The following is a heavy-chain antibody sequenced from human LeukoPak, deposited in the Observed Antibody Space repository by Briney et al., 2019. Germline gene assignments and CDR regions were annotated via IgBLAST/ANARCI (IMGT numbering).Heavy chain of an antibody. CDR2: IYTSGCT. CDR1: GGSISTYY. CDR3: ARGYSSGWYDY. D-gene: IGHD6-19*01. V-gene: IGHV4-4*07. Sequence: SETLSLTCTVSGGSISTYYWNWIRQPAGKGLEWIGRIYTSGCTDYNPSLKSRVTMSLDTSKNQFSRKLSSVTAADTAVYYCARGYSSGWYDYWGQGTLVTVSS. J-gene: IGHJ4*02.